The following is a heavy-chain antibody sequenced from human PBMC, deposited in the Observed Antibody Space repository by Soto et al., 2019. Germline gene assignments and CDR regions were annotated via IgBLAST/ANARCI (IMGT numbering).Heavy chain of an antibody. V-gene: IGHV3-30*01. D-gene: IGHD5-18*01. CDR2: ISYDGSNK. Sequence: GGPLRLSCAASGFTFSSYAMHWVRQAPGKGQEWVAVISYDGSNKYYADSVKGRFTISRDNSKNTLYLQMNSLRAEDTAVYYCARDFGYSYEYYYYGMDVWGQGTTVTVSS. CDR3: ARDFGYSYEYYYYGMDV. J-gene: IGHJ6*02. CDR1: GFTFSSYA.